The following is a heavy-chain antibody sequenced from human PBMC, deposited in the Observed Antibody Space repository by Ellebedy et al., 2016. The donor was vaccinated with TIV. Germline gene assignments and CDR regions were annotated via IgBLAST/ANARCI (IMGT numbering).Heavy chain of an antibody. CDR2: IGDAGDK. Sequence: GESLKISCAASGFTFSSYDMHWVRQGSGNGLEWVSSIGDAGDKYYEGFVQGRDSISSENAKKSLYLQLNNVSVGDTAVYYCARATEGFDYWGQGTLVTVSS. J-gene: IGHJ4*02. D-gene: IGHD1-14*01. V-gene: IGHV3-13*01. CDR1: GFTFSSYD. CDR3: ARATEGFDY.